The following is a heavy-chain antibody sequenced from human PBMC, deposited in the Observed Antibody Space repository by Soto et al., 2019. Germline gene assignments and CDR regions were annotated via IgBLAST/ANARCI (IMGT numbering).Heavy chain of an antibody. Sequence: GESLKISCAASGFTFSNAWMNWVRQAPGKGLEWVGRIKSKTDGGTTDYAAPVKGRFTISRDDSKNTLYLQMNSLKTEDTAVYYCTTGTHSSGYYPNEYYYYYGMDVWGQGTTVTVSS. CDR2: IKSKTDGGTT. CDR1: GFTFSNAW. CDR3: TTGTHSSGYYPNEYYYYYGMDV. V-gene: IGHV3-15*07. J-gene: IGHJ6*02. D-gene: IGHD3-22*01.